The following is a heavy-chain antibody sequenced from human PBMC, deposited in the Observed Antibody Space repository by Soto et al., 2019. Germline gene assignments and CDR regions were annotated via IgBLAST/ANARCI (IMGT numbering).Heavy chain of an antibody. CDR3: ERRGSGSYSDY. CDR1: GFTFSSYA. D-gene: IGHD1-26*01. V-gene: IGHV3-23*01. J-gene: IGHJ4*02. Sequence: EVQLLESGGGLVQPGGSLRLSCAASGFTFSSYAMRWVRQAPGKGLEWVSAISGSGDSTYYADSVKGRFTTSRDNSKNTLYLHMNSLRADDTAVYDCERRGSGSYSDYWGQGTLVTVSS. CDR2: ISGSGDST.